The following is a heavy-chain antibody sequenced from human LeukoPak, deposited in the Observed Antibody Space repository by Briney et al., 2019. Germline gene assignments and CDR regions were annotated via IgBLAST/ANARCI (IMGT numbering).Heavy chain of an antibody. D-gene: IGHD3-10*01. CDR1: GGSISSYY. CDR3: ARADYYGSGSYNDY. CDR2: IYYSGST. J-gene: IGHJ4*02. V-gene: IGHV4-59*01. Sequence: SETLSLTCTVSGGSISSYYWSWIRQPPGKGLEWIGYIYYSGSTNYNPSLKSRVTISVDTSKNQFSLKLSSVTAADTAVYYCARADYYGSGSYNDYWGQGTLVTVSS.